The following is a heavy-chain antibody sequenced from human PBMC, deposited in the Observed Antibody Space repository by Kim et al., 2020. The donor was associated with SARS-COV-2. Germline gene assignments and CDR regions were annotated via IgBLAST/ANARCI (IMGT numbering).Heavy chain of an antibody. D-gene: IGHD1-20*01. V-gene: IGHV2-70*01. CDR3: ARISRRITGAGGDWFDP. Sequence: SGPTLVNPTQTLTLTCTFSGFSLSTSGMCVSWIRQPPGKALEWLALIDWDDDKYYSTSLKTRLTISKDTSKSQVVLTMTNMDPVDTATYYCARISRRITGAGGDWFDPWGQGTLVTLSS. J-gene: IGHJ5*02. CDR2: IDWDDDK. CDR1: GFSLSTSGMC.